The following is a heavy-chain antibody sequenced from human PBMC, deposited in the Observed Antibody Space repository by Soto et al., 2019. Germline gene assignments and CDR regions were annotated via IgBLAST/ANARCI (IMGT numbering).Heavy chain of an antibody. J-gene: IGHJ5*02. V-gene: IGHV1-3*01. CDR1: GYTFTSYA. CDR2: INADNGNT. D-gene: IGHD4-4*01. CDR3: ARSATGYPFGP. Sequence: ASVKVSCKASGYTFTSYAMHWVRQAPGQRLEWMGWINADNGNTKYAQKLQGRVTMTTDTSTSTAYMELRSLRSDDTAVYYCARSATGYPFGPWGQGTLVTVSS.